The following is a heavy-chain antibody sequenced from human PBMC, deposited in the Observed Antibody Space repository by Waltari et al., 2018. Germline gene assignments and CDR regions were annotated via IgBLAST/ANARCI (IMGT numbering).Heavy chain of an antibody. V-gene: IGHV3-23*01. CDR3: AKDGYSSGWYGYFDY. Sequence: EVQLLESGGGLVQLGGSLRLPCAASGFPFSSYALSWVRQAPGKGLEWVSAISGSGGSTYYADSVKGRFTISRDNSKNTLYLQMNSLRAEDTAVYYCAKDGYSSGWYGYFDYWGQGTLVTVSS. CDR2: ISGSGGST. CDR1: GFPFSSYA. J-gene: IGHJ4*02. D-gene: IGHD6-19*01.